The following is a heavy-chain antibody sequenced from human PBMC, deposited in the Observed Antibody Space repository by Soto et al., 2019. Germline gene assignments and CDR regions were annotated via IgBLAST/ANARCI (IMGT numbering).Heavy chain of an antibody. D-gene: IGHD2-21*02. CDR1: GYTFTSYG. V-gene: IGHV1-18*01. CDR2: ISAYNGNT. Sequence: ASVKVSCKASGYTFTSYGISWVRQAPGQGLEWMGWISAYNGNTNYAQKLQGRVTMTTDTSTSTAYMELRSLRSDDTAVYYCARDIIAYCGGDCGDWFDPWGQGTLVTVSS. J-gene: IGHJ5*02. CDR3: ARDIIAYCGGDCGDWFDP.